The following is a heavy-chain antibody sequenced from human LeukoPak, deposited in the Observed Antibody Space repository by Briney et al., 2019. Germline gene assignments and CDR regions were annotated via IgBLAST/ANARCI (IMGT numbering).Heavy chain of an antibody. CDR2: INPNSGGT. D-gene: IGHD3-9*01. V-gene: IGHV1-2*02. J-gene: IGHJ4*02. Sequence: ASVKVSCKASGYTFTGYYIHWVRQAPGQGLEWMGWINPNSGGTKYAQKFQGRVTMTEDTSTDTAYMELSSLRSEDTAVYYCATGRDDILTGYYSPFDYWGQGTLVTVSS. CDR1: GYTFTGYY. CDR3: ATGRDDILTGYYSPFDY.